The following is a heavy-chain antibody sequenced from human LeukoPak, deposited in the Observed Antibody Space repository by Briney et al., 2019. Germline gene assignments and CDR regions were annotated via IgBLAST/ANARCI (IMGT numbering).Heavy chain of an antibody. J-gene: IGHJ4*02. D-gene: IGHD2-21*02. V-gene: IGHV3-23*01. CDR1: VFISSIYA. CDR3: AKGDVETAIFLFDY. Sequence: GGSVSLLCAASVFISSIYAVSWARHARGGGGVCVLCMSGWGGHTLYTDCVEGLFTLPRDNSEHAVFPKMSSVRGEDTAVYYCAKGDVETAIFLFDYGGKGTLVIVSS. CDR2: MSGWGGHT.